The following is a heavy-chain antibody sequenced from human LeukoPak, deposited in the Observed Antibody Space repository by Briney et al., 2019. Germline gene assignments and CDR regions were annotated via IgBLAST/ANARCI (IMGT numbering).Heavy chain of an antibody. CDR1: GFTFSSYS. V-gene: IGHV3-21*01. CDR2: ISSGSSYI. CDR3: ARGSSGWLVVDAFDI. J-gene: IGHJ3*02. Sequence: GGSLRLSCAAYGFTFSSYSMNWVRQAPGKGLEWVSSISSGSSYIYYADSVKGRFTISRDNAKNSLYLQMNSLRAEDTAVYYCARGSSGWLVVDAFDIWGQGTMVTVSS. D-gene: IGHD6-19*01.